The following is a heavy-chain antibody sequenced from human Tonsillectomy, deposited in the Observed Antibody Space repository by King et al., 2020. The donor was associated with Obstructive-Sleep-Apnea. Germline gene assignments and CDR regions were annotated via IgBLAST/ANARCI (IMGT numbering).Heavy chain of an antibody. V-gene: IGHV1-24*01. CDR1: GYTLTELS. CDR2: FDPEDGET. CDR3: ATSKPMIVVVMIY. J-gene: IGHJ4*02. Sequence: QLVQSVAEVKKPGASVKVSCKVSGYTLTELSMHWVRQTPGQGLEWMGSFDPEDGETIYAQRFLGRVTMTEDTSTDTAYMELSSLRSDDTAVYYCATSKPMIVVVMIYWGQGTLVTVSS. D-gene: IGHD3-22*01.